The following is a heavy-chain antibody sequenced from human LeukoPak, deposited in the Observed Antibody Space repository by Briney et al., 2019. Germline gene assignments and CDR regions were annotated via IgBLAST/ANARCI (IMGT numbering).Heavy chain of an antibody. CDR2: INHSGST. CDR3: ARGPLRYFDY. Sequence: SETLSLTCTVSGGSISSGGYYWSWIRQPPGKGLEWIGEINHSGSTNYNPSPKSRVTISVDTSKNQFSLKLSSVTAADTAVYYCARGPLRYFDYWGQGTLVTVSS. CDR1: GGSISSGGYY. J-gene: IGHJ4*02. V-gene: IGHV4-39*07.